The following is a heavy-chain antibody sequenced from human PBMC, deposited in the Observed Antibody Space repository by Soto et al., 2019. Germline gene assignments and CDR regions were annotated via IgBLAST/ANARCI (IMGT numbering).Heavy chain of an antibody. V-gene: IGHV4-39*01. CDR2: IYYSGST. CDR3: ARHTYRSSWYGGSDIYGMDV. D-gene: IGHD6-13*01. Sequence: ASETLSLTCTVSGGSISSSSYYWGWIRQPPGKGLEWIGSIYYSGSTYYNPSLKSRVTISVDTSKNQFSLKLSSVTAADTAVYYCARHTYRSSWYGGSDIYGMDVWGQGTTVTVYS. CDR1: GGSISSSSYY. J-gene: IGHJ6*02.